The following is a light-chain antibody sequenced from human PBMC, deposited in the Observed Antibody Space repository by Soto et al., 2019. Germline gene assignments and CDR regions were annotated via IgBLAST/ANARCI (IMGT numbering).Light chain of an antibody. Sequence: EIVLTQSPGTLSLSPGERATLSCRASQSVSSNYLAWYQQKPGQAPRPLIYGASSRATRIPDRFSGSGAGTDITLTISRLKSEDFAVYYCQQYGSSPWTFGQGTKVEIK. V-gene: IGKV3-20*01. CDR3: QQYGSSPWT. J-gene: IGKJ1*01. CDR2: GAS. CDR1: QSVSSNY.